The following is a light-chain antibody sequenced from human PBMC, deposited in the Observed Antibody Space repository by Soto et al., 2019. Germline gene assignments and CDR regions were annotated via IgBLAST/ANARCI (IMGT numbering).Light chain of an antibody. CDR3: QQYRSSPPYT. V-gene: IGKV3-20*01. CDR2: GAS. Sequence: ERVWTQSPGTLSLSPGERAILSCRASQSITSSNVAWYQQKPGQAPRIVIYGASNRAAGIPDRFSGSGSGTDFTLTISRLEPEDFAVYYCQQYRSSPPYTFGQGTKLEIK. J-gene: IGKJ2*01. CDR1: QSITSSN.